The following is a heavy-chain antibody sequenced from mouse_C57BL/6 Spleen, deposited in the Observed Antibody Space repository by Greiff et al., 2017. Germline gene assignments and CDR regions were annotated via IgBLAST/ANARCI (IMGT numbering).Heavy chain of an antibody. CDR1: GFTFSSYG. V-gene: IGHV5-6*01. D-gene: IGHD1-1*01. Sequence: EVQGVESGGDLVKPGGSLKLSCAASGFTFSSYGMSWVRQTPDKRLEWVATISSGGSYTYYPDSVKGRFTISRDNAKNTLYLQMSSLKSEDTAMYDCARHPSTTVVAYWYFDVWGTGTTVTVSS. J-gene: IGHJ1*03. CDR2: ISSGGSYT. CDR3: ARHPSTTVVAYWYFDV.